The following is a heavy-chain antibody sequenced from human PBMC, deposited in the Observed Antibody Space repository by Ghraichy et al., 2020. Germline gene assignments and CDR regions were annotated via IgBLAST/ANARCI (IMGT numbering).Heavy chain of an antibody. CDR2: IIDRSRI. CDR1: GFTFSSYS. CDR3: ARGSSTTDAFDT. D-gene: IGHD1-14*01. V-gene: IGHV3-48*02. Sequence: ETLSLTCAASGFTFSSYSMNWVRQAPGKGLEWVSYIIDRSRIHYADSMKGRFTISRDNVRKSLYLQMKSLRDEDTAVYYCARGSSTTDAFDTWGQGTMVTVSS. J-gene: IGHJ3*02.